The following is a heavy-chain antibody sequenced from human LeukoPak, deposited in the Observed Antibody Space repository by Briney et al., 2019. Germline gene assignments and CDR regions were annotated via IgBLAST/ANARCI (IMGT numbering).Heavy chain of an antibody. J-gene: IGHJ4*02. Sequence: GGSLRLSCVASGFTFNTYGIHWVRQAPGKGLEWVAGISSDGTSQDYADSVKGRFTISRDNSKNTLYLQMNSLRTEDTAVYYCARAAYCTSTSCHFSGYAQRPLDSWGQGTLVTVSS. CDR3: ARAAYCTSTSCHFSGYAQRPLDS. V-gene: IGHV3-30*03. CDR2: ISSDGTSQ. CDR1: GFTFNTYG. D-gene: IGHD2-2*01.